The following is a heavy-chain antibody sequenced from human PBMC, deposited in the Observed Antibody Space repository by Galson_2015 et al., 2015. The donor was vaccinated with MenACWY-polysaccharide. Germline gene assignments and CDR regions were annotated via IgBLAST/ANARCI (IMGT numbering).Heavy chain of an antibody. CDR2: FDPEDGET. CDR1: GYTLTELS. D-gene: IGHD2-8*01. J-gene: IGHJ4*02. CDR3: ARGVGYCTNGVCLRGIDY. Sequence: SVKVSCKASGYTLTELSMHWVRQAPGKGLEWMGGFDPEDGETIYAQKFHGRVTMTRNTSISTAYMELSSLRSEDTAVYYCARGVGYCTNGVCLRGIDYWGQGTLVTVST. V-gene: IGHV1-24*01.